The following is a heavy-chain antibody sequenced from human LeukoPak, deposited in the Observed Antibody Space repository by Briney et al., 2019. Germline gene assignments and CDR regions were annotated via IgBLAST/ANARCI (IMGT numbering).Heavy chain of an antibody. J-gene: IGHJ3*02. CDR1: GFTFSSYG. D-gene: IGHD3-3*01. Sequence: GGSLRLSCAASGFTFSSYGMHWVRQAPGKGLEWVAVIWYDGSNKYYADSVKGRFTISRDNSKNTLYLQMNSLRAEDTAVYYCARWEWVDVNRGSSRGFDIWGQGTMVTVSS. V-gene: IGHV3-33*01. CDR2: IWYDGSNK. CDR3: ARWEWVDVNRGSSRGFDI.